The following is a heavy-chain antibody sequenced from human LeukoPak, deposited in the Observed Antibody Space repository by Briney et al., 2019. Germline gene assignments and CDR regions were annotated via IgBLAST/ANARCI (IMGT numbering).Heavy chain of an antibody. CDR3: ARDSPDLGYCSSTSCYTGFWFDP. V-gene: IGHV4-61*02. Sequence: SETLSLTCTVSGGSISSGSYYWSWIRQPAGKGLEWIGRIYTSGSTNYNPSLKSRVTISVDTSKNQFSLKLSSVTAADTAVHYCARDSPDLGYCSSTSCYTGFWFDPWGQGTLVTVSS. J-gene: IGHJ5*02. CDR1: GGSISSGSYY. D-gene: IGHD2-2*02. CDR2: IYTSGST.